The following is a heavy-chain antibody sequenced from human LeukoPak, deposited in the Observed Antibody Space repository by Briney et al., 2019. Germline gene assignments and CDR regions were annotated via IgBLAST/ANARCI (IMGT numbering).Heavy chain of an antibody. CDR3: ARDSGPYSSGWYDY. Sequence: GGSLRLSCAASGFTFSSYGMHWVRQAPGKGLEWVAVIWYDGSNKYYADSVKGRFTISRDNSKNTLYLQMNSLRAEDTAVYYCARDSGPYSSGWYDYWGQGTPVTVSS. CDR2: IWYDGSNK. J-gene: IGHJ4*02. CDR1: GFTFSSYG. D-gene: IGHD6-19*01. V-gene: IGHV3-33*01.